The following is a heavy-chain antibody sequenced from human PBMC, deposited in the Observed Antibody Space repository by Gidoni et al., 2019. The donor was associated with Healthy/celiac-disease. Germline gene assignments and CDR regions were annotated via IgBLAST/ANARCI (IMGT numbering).Heavy chain of an antibody. D-gene: IGHD6-19*01. CDR3: ARLPDKYSSGWYPYFQH. V-gene: IGHV1-69*02. CDR2: IIPILGIA. J-gene: IGHJ1*01. CDR1: GGTFSSYT. Sequence: QVQLVQSGAEVKKPGSSVTVSCKASGGTFSSYTISWVRQAPGQGLEWMGRIIPILGIANYAQKFQGRVTITADKSTSTAYMELSSLRSEDTAVYYCARLPDKYSSGWYPYFQHWGQGTLVTVSS.